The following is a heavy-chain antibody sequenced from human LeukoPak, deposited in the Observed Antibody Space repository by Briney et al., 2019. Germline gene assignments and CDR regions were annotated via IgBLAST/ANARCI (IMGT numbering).Heavy chain of an antibody. J-gene: IGHJ4*02. V-gene: IGHV1-18*04. D-gene: IGHD3-10*01. CDR2: ISAYNGNT. Sequence: ASVKVSCKASGYTFTSYGISWVRQAPGQGLEWMGWISAYNGNTNYAQKLQGRVTVTTDTSTSTAYMELRSLRSDDTAVYYCARPYGSGSYYNSPLDYWGQGTLVTVSS. CDR3: ARPYGSGSYYNSPLDY. CDR1: GYTFTSYG.